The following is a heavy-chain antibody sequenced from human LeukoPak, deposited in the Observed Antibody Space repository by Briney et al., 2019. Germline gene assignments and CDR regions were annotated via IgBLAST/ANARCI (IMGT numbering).Heavy chain of an antibody. J-gene: IGHJ4*02. Sequence: PGGSLRLSCAASGXTVSNNYMNWVRQAPGKGLEWVSVIYSGGRIYYADSVKGRFTISRDNSKNTLYLQMNSLRAEDTAVYYCGGYSPYLDYWGQGTLVTVSS. V-gene: IGHV3-66*01. CDR2: IYSGGRI. CDR3: GGYSPYLDY. D-gene: IGHD3-22*01. CDR1: GXTVSNNY.